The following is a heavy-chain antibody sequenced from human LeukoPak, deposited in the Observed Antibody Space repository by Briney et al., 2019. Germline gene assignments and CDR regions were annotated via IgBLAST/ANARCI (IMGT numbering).Heavy chain of an antibody. J-gene: IGHJ5*02. CDR3: ARSGAAEGPTHNWFDP. D-gene: IGHD6-13*01. CDR2: IYYSGTT. CDR1: GGSISSTNDY. Sequence: SETLSFTCTVSGGSISSTNDYWGWVRQPPGKGLEWIGSIYYSGTTYYSPSLKSRVTISVDTSKNQFSLKLTSVTAADTAVYHCARSGAAEGPTHNWFDPWGQGTLVTVSS. V-gene: IGHV4-39*01.